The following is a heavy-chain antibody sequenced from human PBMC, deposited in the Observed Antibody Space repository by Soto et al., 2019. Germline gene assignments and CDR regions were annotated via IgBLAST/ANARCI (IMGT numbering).Heavy chain of an antibody. Sequence: EVQLLESGGGLVQPGGSPRLSCAASGCVFGSYAMSWVRQAPGKGLEWVSAISGSGTTAYYADSVKGRFIFSRDNPKNTMSLQMNSLRAEDTAVYFCAKTTDGWFSAFEIWGQGTVVTVSS. D-gene: IGHD6-19*01. CDR2: ISGSGTTA. CDR3: AKTTDGWFSAFEI. V-gene: IGHV3-23*01. J-gene: IGHJ3*02. CDR1: GCVFGSYA.